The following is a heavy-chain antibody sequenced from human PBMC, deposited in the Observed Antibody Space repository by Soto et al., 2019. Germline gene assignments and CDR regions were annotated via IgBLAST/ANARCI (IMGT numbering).Heavy chain of an antibody. J-gene: IGHJ5*02. CDR1: GFSLKSSGVG. CDR2: VYWSDEK. V-gene: IGHV2-5*01. CDR3: AHGEDYFASGTYYYVRWFVP. Sequence: QITLKESGPTLVKPTQTLTLTCTFSGFSLKSSGVGVAWIRQPPGKALEWLALVYWSDEKRYSPSLKNRLTISKDTSKNEVVLTMTTVDPLDTATYYCAHGEDYFASGTYYYVRWFVPWGQRIRVTVSS. D-gene: IGHD3-10*01.